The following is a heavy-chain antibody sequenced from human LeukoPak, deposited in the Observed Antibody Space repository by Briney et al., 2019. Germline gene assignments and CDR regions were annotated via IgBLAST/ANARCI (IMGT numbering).Heavy chain of an antibody. Sequence: GGSLRPSCTASGFTFGDYAMSWVRQAPGKGLEWVGFIRSKAYGGTTEYAASVKGRFTISRDDSKSIAYLQMNSLKTEDTAVYYCTVANSGYGYFDYWGQGTLVTVSS. CDR1: GFTFGDYA. CDR2: IRSKAYGGTT. CDR3: TVANSGYGYFDY. V-gene: IGHV3-49*04. D-gene: IGHD5-12*01. J-gene: IGHJ4*02.